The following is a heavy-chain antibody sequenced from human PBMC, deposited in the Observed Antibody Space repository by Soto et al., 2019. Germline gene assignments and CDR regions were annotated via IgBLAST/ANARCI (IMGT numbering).Heavy chain of an antibody. CDR1: GFTFSRSA. J-gene: IGHJ4*02. D-gene: IGHD4-17*01. CDR3: AKTISTGDSVANFDY. Sequence: EVQLLESGGGLVQPGGSLRLSCAASGFTFSRSAMSWVRQAPGKGLEWVSSLSAGSGTFYYADSVKGRFTISRDNSKTTLYLQMTSLRADDAAAYYCAKTISTGDSVANFDYWGQGTLVTVSS. V-gene: IGHV3-23*01. CDR2: LSAGSGTF.